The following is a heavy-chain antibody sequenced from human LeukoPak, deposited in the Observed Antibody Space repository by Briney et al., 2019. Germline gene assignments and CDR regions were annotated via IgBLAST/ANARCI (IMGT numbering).Heavy chain of an antibody. D-gene: IGHD2-2*01. CDR3: ARRQLGYCSSTSCYRGAPFDY. V-gene: IGHV4-59*08. J-gene: IGHJ4*01. CDR2: IYYSGST. Sequence: KASETLSLTCTVSGGSISSYYWSWIRRPPGKGLEWIGYIYYSGSTYYNPSLKSRVTISVDTSKNQFSLKLSSVTAADTAVYYCARRQLGYCSSTSCYRGAPFDYW. CDR1: GGSISSYY.